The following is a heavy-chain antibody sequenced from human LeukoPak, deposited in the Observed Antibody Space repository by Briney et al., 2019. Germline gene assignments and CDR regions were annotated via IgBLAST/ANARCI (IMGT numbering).Heavy chain of an antibody. CDR1: GFTFSSYA. Sequence: QPGGSLRLSCAASGFTFSSYAMSWVRQAPGKGLEWVSYISSSGSTIYYADSVKGRFTISRDNAKNSLYLQMNSLRAEDTAVYYCARVGPPGTLDYWGQGTLVTVSS. CDR2: ISSSGSTI. J-gene: IGHJ4*02. V-gene: IGHV3-48*04. D-gene: IGHD2-2*01. CDR3: ARVGPPGTLDY.